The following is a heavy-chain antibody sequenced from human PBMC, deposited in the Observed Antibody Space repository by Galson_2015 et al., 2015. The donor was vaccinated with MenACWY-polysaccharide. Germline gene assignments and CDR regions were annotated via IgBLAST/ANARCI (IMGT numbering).Heavy chain of an antibody. D-gene: IGHD2-15*01. CDR3: ASLGYCSGGSCYGSDY. CDR1: GGSISSSSYY. CDR2: IYYSGST. V-gene: IGHV4-39*01. Sequence: ETLSLTCTVSGGSISSSSYYWGRIRQPPGKGLEWIGSIYYSGSTYYNPSLKSRVTISVDTSKNQFSLKLSSVTAADTAVYYCASLGYCSGGSCYGSDYWGQGTLVTVSS. J-gene: IGHJ4*02.